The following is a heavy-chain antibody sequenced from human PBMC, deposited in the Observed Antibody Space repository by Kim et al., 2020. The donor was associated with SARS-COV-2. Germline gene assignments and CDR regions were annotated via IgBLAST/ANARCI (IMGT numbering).Heavy chain of an antibody. CDR1: GFTFSSYG. J-gene: IGHJ6*02. CDR2: ISYDGSNK. V-gene: IGHV3-33*05. CDR3: ATSIAVAGPVKYYYYGMDV. D-gene: IGHD6-19*01. Sequence: GGSLRLSCAASGFTFSSYGMHWVRQAPGKGLEWVAVISYDGSNKYYADSVKGRFTISRDNSKNTLYLQMNSLRAEDTAVYYCATSIAVAGPVKYYYYGMDVWGQGTTVTVSS.